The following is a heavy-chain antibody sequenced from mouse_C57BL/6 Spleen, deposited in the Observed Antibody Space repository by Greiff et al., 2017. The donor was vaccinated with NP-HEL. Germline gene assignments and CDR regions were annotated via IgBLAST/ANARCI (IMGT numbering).Heavy chain of an antibody. D-gene: IGHD2-2*01. CDR1: GFTFSDYG. CDR2: ISSGSSTI. J-gene: IGHJ1*03. V-gene: IGHV5-17*01. CDR3: ASHYGYDLSFDV. Sequence: EVMLVESGGGLVKPGGSLKLSCAASGFTFSDYGMHWVRQAPEKGLEWVAYISSGSSTIYYADTVKGRFTISRDNAKNTLFLQMTSLRSEDTAMYYCASHYGYDLSFDVWGTGTTVTVSS.